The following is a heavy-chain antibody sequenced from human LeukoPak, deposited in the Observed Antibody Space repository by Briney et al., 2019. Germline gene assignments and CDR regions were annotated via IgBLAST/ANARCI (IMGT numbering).Heavy chain of an antibody. D-gene: IGHD3-10*01. CDR2: INPNSGGT. CDR1: GYTFTGYY. Sequence: ASVKVSCKASGYTFTGYYIHWVRQAPGQGLEWLGWINPNSGGTNYAQKFQGRVTMTRDTSISTAYMELSRLRSDDTAVYYCASGFYGSGKYYFDYWGQGTLVTVSS. J-gene: IGHJ4*02. V-gene: IGHV1-2*02. CDR3: ASGFYGSGKYYFDY.